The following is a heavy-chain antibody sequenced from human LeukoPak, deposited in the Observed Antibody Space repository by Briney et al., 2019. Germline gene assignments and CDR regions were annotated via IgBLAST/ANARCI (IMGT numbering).Heavy chain of an antibody. CDR1: GYSFTSYW. D-gene: IGHD1-26*01. V-gene: IGHV5-51*01. J-gene: IGHJ4*02. CDR3: ARSSSGYSGSYYFSDY. CDR2: IYPGDSDT. Sequence: PGESLKISCKGSGYSFTSYWVGWVRQMPGKGLEWMGIIYPGDSDTRYSPSFQGQVTISADKSISTAYLQWSSLKASDTAMYYCARSSSGYSGSYYFSDYWGQGTLVTVSS.